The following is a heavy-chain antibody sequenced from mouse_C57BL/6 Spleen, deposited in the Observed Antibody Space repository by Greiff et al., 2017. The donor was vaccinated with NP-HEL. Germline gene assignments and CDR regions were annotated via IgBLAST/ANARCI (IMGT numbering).Heavy chain of an antibody. CDR2: IYPGSGNT. CDR1: GYTFTDYY. Sequence: VQLQESGAELVRPGASVKLSCKASGYTFTDYYINRVKQRPGQGLEWISRIYPGSGNTYYNEKFKGKATLTAEKSSSTAYMQLSSLTSEDSAVYFCARGGIYDGYYDYFDYWGQGTTLTVSS. CDR3: ARGGIYDGYYDYFDY. V-gene: IGHV1-76*01. J-gene: IGHJ2*01. D-gene: IGHD2-3*01.